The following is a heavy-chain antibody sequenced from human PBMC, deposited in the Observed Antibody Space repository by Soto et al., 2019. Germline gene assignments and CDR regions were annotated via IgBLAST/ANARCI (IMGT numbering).Heavy chain of an antibody. CDR1: GSTFSSYS. D-gene: IGHD1-7*01. J-gene: IGHJ4*02. CDR3: AREGYNWNYKGDY. V-gene: IGHV3-21*01. Sequence: EVQLVESGGGLVKPGGSLRLSCAASGSTFSSYSMNWVRQAPGKGLEWVSSISRSSSYIYYADSVKGRFTISRDNAKNSLYLQMNSLRAEDTAVYYCAREGYNWNYKGDYWGQGTLVTVSS. CDR2: ISRSSSYI.